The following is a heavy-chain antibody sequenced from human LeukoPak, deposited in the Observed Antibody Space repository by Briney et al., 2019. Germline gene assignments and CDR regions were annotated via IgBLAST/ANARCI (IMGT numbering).Heavy chain of an antibody. CDR2: INPDSGGT. CDR3: ARPAYDSSGYYYFDY. J-gene: IGHJ4*02. Sequence: GASVTVSCKASGYTFTDYYIHWVRQAPGQGLEWMGWINPDSGGTDYAQKFQGRVTMTRDTSISTAYMELSRLRSDDTAVYYCARPAYDSSGYYYFDYWGQGTLFTVSS. CDR1: GYTFTDYY. V-gene: IGHV1-2*02. D-gene: IGHD3-22*01.